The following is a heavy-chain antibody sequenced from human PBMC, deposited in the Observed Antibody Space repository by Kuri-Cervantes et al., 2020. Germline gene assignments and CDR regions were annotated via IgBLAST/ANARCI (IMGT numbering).Heavy chain of an antibody. J-gene: IGHJ4*02. CDR3: ARWILYGGNPRAFDY. CDR2: INHSEST. Sequence: SETLSLTCTASGGSISSSSYYWSWIRQPPGKGLEWIGEINHSESTNYNPSLKSRVTISVDTSKNQFSLKLSSVTAADTAVYYCARWILYGGNPRAFDYWDQGTLVTVSS. V-gene: IGHV4-39*07. D-gene: IGHD4-23*01. CDR1: GGSISSSSYY.